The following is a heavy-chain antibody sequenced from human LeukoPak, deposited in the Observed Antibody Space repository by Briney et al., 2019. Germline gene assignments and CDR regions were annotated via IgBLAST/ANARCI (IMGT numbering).Heavy chain of an antibody. J-gene: IGHJ4*02. D-gene: IGHD3-9*01. Sequence: SETLSLTCTVSGGSISSSSYYWGWIRQPPGKGLEWIGSIYYSGSTYYNPSLKSRVTISVDTSKNQFSLKLTSVTAADTAVFYCARLPQRSDVLTSYANSFDYWGQGTLVTVSS. CDR3: ARLPQRSDVLTSYANSFDY. CDR1: GGSISSSSYY. CDR2: IYYSGST. V-gene: IGHV4-39*01.